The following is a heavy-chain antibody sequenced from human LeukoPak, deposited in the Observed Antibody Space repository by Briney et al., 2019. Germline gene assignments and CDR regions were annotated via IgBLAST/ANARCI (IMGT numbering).Heavy chain of an antibody. J-gene: IGHJ6*03. D-gene: IGHD2-15*01. Sequence: GGSLRLSCAASGFTVGSKYMNWVRQAPGKGLEWVSGISGSGGSTYYADSVKGRFTISRDNSKNTLYLQMNSLRAEDTAVYYCAKGGRSYYFYYMDVWGKGTTVTVSS. CDR1: GFTVGSKY. CDR2: ISGSGGST. CDR3: AKGGRSYYFYYMDV. V-gene: IGHV3-23*01.